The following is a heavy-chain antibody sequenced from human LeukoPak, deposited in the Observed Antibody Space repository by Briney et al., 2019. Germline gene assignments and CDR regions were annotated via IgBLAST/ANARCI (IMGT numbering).Heavy chain of an antibody. D-gene: IGHD3-22*01. V-gene: IGHV4-34*01. CDR3: ARARDYYDSSGYPY. CDR2: INHSGST. CDR1: GGSFSGYY. J-gene: IGHJ4*02. Sequence: PSETLSLTCAVYGGSFSGYYWSWIRQPPGKGLEWIGEINHSGSTNYNPSLKSRVTISVDTSKNQFSLKLSSVTAADTAVYYCARARDYYDSSGYPYWGQGTLVTVSS.